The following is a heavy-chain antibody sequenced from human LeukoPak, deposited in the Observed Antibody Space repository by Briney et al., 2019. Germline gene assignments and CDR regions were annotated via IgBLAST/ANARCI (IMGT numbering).Heavy chain of an antibody. CDR2: IYHSGST. CDR3: ARVLAVAGVDY. V-gene: IGHV4-38-2*01. Sequence: PSETLSLICVVSGYSISSGYYWGWIRQPPGKGLEWIGSIYHSGSTYYNPSLKSRVTISVDTSKNQFSLKLSSVTAADTAVYYCARVLAVAGVDYWGQGTLVTVSS. D-gene: IGHD6-19*01. CDR1: GYSISSGYY. J-gene: IGHJ4*02.